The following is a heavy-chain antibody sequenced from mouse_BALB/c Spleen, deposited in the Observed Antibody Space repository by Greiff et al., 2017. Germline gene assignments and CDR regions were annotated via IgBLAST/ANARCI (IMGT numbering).Heavy chain of an antibody. D-gene: IGHD2-1*01. Sequence: EVMVVESGGGLVKPGGSLKLSCAASGFTFSDYYMYWVRQTPEKRLEWVATISDGGSYTYYPDSVKGRFTISRDNAKNNLYLQMSSLKSEDTAMYYCARDYGNYGRGFAYWGQGTLVTVSA. J-gene: IGHJ3*01. CDR3: ARDYGNYGRGFAY. V-gene: IGHV5-4*02. CDR2: ISDGGSYT. CDR1: GFTFSDYY.